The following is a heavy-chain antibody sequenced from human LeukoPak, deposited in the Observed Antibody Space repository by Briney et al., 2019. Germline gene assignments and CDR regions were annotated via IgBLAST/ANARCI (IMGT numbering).Heavy chain of an antibody. CDR1: GYTFTGYY. V-gene: IGHV1-2*02. CDR3: ARDRTLVRGVIGY. Sequence: ASVKVSCKASGYTFTGYYMHWVRQAPGQGLEWMGWINPNSGGTNYAQKFQGRVTMTRDTSISTAYMELSRLRSDDTAVYYCARDRTLVRGVIGYWGKGTLVTVSS. D-gene: IGHD3-10*01. J-gene: IGHJ4*02. CDR2: INPNSGGT.